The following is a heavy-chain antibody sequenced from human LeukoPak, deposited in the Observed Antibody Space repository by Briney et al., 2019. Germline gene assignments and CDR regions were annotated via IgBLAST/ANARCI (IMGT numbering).Heavy chain of an antibody. D-gene: IGHD4-17*01. CDR2: ISYSGST. V-gene: IGHV4-59*08. CDR3: ARSYGGNTHFDY. CDR1: GGSISSNY. Sequence: SETLSLTCIVSGGSISSNYWTWIRQSPGKGLEWIGHISYSGSTNYIPSLKSRVTISADTSKNQFSLKLSSVTVADTAVYYCARSYGGNTHFDYWGQGTLVTVSS. J-gene: IGHJ4*02.